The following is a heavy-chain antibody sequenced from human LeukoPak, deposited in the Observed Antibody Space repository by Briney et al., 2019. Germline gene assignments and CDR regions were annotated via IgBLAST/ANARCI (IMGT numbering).Heavy chain of an antibody. CDR3: ARAITMVRGVIRNNWFDP. J-gene: IGHJ5*02. D-gene: IGHD3-10*01. Sequence: GGSLRLSCVASGFTFRSHGMNWVRQAPGKGLEWVSGIRGDGITTYYADSVKGRFTISRDNAKNSLYLQMNSLRAEDTAVYYCARAITMVRGVIRNNWFDPWGQGTLVTVSS. CDR1: GFTFRSHG. CDR2: IRGDGITT. V-gene: IGHV3-48*04.